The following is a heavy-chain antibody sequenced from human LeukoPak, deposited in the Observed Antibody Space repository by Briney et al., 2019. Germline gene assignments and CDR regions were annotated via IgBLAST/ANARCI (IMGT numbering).Heavy chain of an antibody. V-gene: IGHV3-53*01. CDR3: ARDRRMEWEPQAYYYYGMDV. CDR2: IYSGGST. D-gene: IGHD1-26*01. CDR1: GFTVSSNY. J-gene: IGHJ6*02. Sequence: PGGSLRLSCAASGFTVSSNYMSWVRQAPGKGLEWVSVIYSGGSTYYADSVKGRFTISRENAKNSLYLQMNSLRAGDTAVYYCARDRRMEWEPQAYYYYGMDVWGQGTTVTVSS.